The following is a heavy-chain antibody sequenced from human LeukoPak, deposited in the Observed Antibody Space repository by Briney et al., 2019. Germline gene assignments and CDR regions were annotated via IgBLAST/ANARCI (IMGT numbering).Heavy chain of an antibody. Sequence: PSETLSLTCAVYGGSFSGYYWSWIRQPPGKGLEWIGEINHSGSTNYNPSLKSRVTISVDTSKNQFSLKLSSVTAADTAVYYCASSRNYYGSGSLYYFDYWGQGTLVTVSS. V-gene: IGHV4-34*01. CDR1: GGSFSGYY. CDR3: ASSRNYYGSGSLYYFDY. J-gene: IGHJ4*02. D-gene: IGHD3-10*01. CDR2: INHSGST.